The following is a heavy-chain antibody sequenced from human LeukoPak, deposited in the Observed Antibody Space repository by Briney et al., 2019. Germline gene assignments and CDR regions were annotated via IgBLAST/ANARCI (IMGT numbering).Heavy chain of an antibody. J-gene: IGHJ4*02. V-gene: IGHV3-48*03. CDR1: GFTFSSYE. Sequence: GGSLRLSCAASGFTFSSYEMNWVRQAPGKGLEWLSYISSSGYTIYYTDSVKGRFTISRDNAKNSLYLQMNSLRAEDTAVYYCARDSPVDTAMDFVYCGQGTLVTVSS. D-gene: IGHD5-18*01. CDR3: ARDSPVDTAMDFVY. CDR2: ISSSGYTI.